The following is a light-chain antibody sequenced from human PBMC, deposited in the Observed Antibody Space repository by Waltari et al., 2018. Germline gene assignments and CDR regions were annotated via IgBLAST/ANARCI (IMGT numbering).Light chain of an antibody. V-gene: IGLV2-8*01. CDR2: EVT. CDR3: SSYAGSNYLV. J-gene: IGLJ2*01. CDR1: RSDIRAYDY. Sequence: QSALTQPPSASGSPGQSVTISCTGTRSDIRAYDYVSWYQQHPGQAPKFIMFEVTKRPSGVPDRFSGSKSGITASLTISGLQPEDEADYYCSSYAGSNYLVFGGGTKLTVL.